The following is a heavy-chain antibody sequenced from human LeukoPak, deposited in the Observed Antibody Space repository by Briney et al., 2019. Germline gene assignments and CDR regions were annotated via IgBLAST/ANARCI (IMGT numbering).Heavy chain of an antibody. J-gene: IGHJ4*02. CDR3: ARDSPYSGSYLYFDY. CDR1: GFTFSSYI. V-gene: IGHV3-21*01. CDR2: ISSSSSYI. D-gene: IGHD1-26*01. Sequence: PGGSLRLSCAASGFTFSSYIMNWVRQAPGKGLEWVSSISSSSSYIYYADSVKGRFTISRDNAKNSLYLQMNSLRAEDTAVYYCARDSPYSGSYLYFDYWAREPWSPSPQ.